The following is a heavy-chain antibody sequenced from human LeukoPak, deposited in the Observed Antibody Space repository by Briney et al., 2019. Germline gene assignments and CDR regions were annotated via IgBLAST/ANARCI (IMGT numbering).Heavy chain of an antibody. CDR3: ARAAYYDFWSGYPVDY. J-gene: IGHJ4*02. Sequence: GGSLRLSCAAPGFTFSSYGMHWVRQAPGKGLEWVAVIWYDGSNKYYADSVKGRFTISRDNSKNTLYLQMNSLRAEDTAVYYCARAAYYDFWSGYPVDYWGQGTLVTVSS. CDR1: GFTFSSYG. D-gene: IGHD3-3*01. CDR2: IWYDGSNK. V-gene: IGHV3-33*01.